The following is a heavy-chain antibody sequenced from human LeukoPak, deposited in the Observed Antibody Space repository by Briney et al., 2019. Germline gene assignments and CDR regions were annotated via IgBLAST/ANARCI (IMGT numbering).Heavy chain of an antibody. V-gene: IGHV3-7*05. CDR2: IKQDGREK. J-gene: IGHJ4*02. D-gene: IGHD5-12*01. CDR1: GFTFSSDW. CDR3: ARGSGYDRGFDY. Sequence: GGSLRLSCAASGFTFSSDWMSWVRQAPGKGLEWVAHIKQDGREKYYVDSVQGRFTISRDNAKNSLYLQMNSLRAEDTAVYYCARGSGYDRGFDYWGQGTLVTVSS.